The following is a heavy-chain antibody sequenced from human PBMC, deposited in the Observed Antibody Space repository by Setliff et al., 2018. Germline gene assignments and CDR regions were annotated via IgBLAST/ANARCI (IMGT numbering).Heavy chain of an antibody. CDR2: IHNDGTST. CDR3: ARMPTSGYYASPKYYMDV. Sequence: GGSLRLSCEASGFTFSRYWMHCVRQAPGKGLVWVSHIHNDGTSTSYADSVKGRFTISRDNSKNTLYLQMNSLRPEDTAVYYCARMPTSGYYASPKYYMDVWGKGTTVTSSS. J-gene: IGHJ6*03. D-gene: IGHD3-22*01. CDR1: GFTFSRYW. V-gene: IGHV3-74*01.